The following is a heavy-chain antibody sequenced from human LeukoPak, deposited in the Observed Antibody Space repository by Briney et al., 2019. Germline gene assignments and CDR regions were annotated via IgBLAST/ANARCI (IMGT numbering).Heavy chain of an antibody. D-gene: IGHD3-10*01. CDR2: INTGNGNT. CDR1: GYTFTSYT. J-gene: IGHJ5*02. CDR3: ARGAKFRSYGSGTYYTSLPFDP. Sequence: ASVKVSCKASGYTFTSYTMHWVRQAPGQRLEWMGWINTGNGNTKYSQEFQGRVTITRDTSASTAYMELGSLRSEDMAVYYCARGAKFRSYGSGTYYTSLPFDPWGQGTLVTVSS. V-gene: IGHV1-3*03.